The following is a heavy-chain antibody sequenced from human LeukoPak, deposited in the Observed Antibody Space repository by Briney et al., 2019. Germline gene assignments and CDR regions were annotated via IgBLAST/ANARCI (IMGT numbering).Heavy chain of an antibody. J-gene: IGHJ6*03. V-gene: IGHV4-30-4*07. CDR3: ARQVERGTLIYYMDV. CDR1: GGSINNGGDP. CDR2: VYNRGST. D-gene: IGHD3-16*01. Sequence: SETLSHTCAVSGGSINNGGDPGSWIRQPPGKALEWLGYVYNRGSTFYNPSLKTRVYISTDTSKNQFSLRLSSVTAADTAMYYCARQVERGTLIYYMDVWGKGTTVTVSS.